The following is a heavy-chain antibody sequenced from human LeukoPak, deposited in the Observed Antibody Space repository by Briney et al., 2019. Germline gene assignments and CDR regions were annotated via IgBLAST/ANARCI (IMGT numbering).Heavy chain of an antibody. V-gene: IGHV3-48*03. CDR1: GYSFSNFE. J-gene: IGHJ4*02. CDR2: IWSSGDVT. D-gene: IGHD2-21*01. Sequence: PGGSLRLPCAGSGYSFSNFEMNWVRQAPGRGLEWVAYIWSSGDVTHYADSVKDRFTISRDNVKNSLYLQMNTLRVEDTAVYYCAIERSFCEGDCSDHWGQGTLVAVST. CDR3: AIERSFCEGDCSDH.